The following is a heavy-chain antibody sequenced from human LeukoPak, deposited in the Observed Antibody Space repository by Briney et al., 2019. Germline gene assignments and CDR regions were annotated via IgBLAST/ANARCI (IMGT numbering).Heavy chain of an antibody. V-gene: IGHV3-21*05. D-gene: IGHD6-13*01. CDR2: INTHSSSI. Sequence: GGSLRLSCAASGFTFSIYEMNWVRQAPRKGLQWISHINTHSSSIHYADSMKGRFTISRDNAKNSLYLKMNSPRAEDTAVYYCARDRTTYSSSWYSRAEGFDTWGEGTLVTVSS. J-gene: IGHJ5*02. CDR3: ARDRTTYSSSWYSRAEGFDT. CDR1: GFTFSIYE.